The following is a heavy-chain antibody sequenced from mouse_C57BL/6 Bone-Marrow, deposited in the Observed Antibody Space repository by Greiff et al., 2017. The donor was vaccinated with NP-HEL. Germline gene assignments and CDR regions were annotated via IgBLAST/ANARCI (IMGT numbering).Heavy chain of an antibody. J-gene: IGHJ2*01. CDR2: ISSGSSTI. Sequence: EVNVVESGGGLVKPGGSLKLSCAASGFTFSDYGMHWVRQAPEKGLEWVAYISSGSSTIYYADTVKGRFTISRDNAKNTLFLQMTSLRSEDTAMYYCARGTGTPLYYFDYWGQGTTLTVSS. CDR3: ARGTGTPLYYFDY. D-gene: IGHD4-1*01. V-gene: IGHV5-17*01. CDR1: GFTFSDYG.